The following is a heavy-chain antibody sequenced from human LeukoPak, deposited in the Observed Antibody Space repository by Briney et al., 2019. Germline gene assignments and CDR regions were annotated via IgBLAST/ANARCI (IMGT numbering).Heavy chain of an antibody. CDR2: ISYDGSNK. J-gene: IGHJ4*02. CDR1: GFTFSSYA. D-gene: IGHD1-26*01. V-gene: IGHV3-30-3*01. Sequence: GGSLRLSCAASGFTFSSYAMHWVRQAPGKGLEWVAVISYDGSNKYYADSVKGRFTISRDNSKNTLYLQMNSLRAEDTAVYYCARDNSGSYYRLDYWGQGTLVTVSS. CDR3: ARDNSGSYYRLDY.